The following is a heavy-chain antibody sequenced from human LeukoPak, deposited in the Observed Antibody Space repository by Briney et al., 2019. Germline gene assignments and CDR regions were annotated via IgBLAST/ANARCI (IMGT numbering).Heavy chain of an antibody. CDR2: SRDKGSSYST. Sequence: GGSLRLSCVGSGFTFSDHQLNWVRQAPGKGLEWVGRSRDKGSSYSTAYAASVKGRFTISRDDSKNSLYLQMNSPKTEDTAVYYCSPLLGTWGQGTLVTVSS. J-gene: IGHJ4*02. CDR3: SPLLGT. D-gene: IGHD1-7*01. CDR1: GFTFSDHQ. V-gene: IGHV3-72*01.